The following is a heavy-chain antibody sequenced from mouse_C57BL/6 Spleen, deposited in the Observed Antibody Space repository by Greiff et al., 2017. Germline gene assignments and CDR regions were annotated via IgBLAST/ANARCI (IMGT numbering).Heavy chain of an antibody. CDR2: IYPGDGDT. Sequence: VQLQQSGPELVKPGASVKISCKASGYAFSSSWMNWVKQRPGKGLEWIGRIYPGDGDTNYNGKFKGKAILSADKSSSKAYMQLSSLTSEDSAVYFCARSDYDGSSYGWYFDDWGTGTTVTVSS. V-gene: IGHV1-82*01. CDR1: GYAFSSSW. J-gene: IGHJ1*03. D-gene: IGHD1-1*01. CDR3: ARSDYDGSSYGWYFDD.